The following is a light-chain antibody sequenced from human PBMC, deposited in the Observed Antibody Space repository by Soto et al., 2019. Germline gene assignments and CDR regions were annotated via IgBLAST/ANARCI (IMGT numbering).Light chain of an antibody. Sequence: EIVLTQSPGTLSLSPGERATLSCRASQSVSSSYLAWYQQKPGQAPRLLISGASSRATGIPDRFSGSGSGTDFTLTISRLEPEDFAVYYCQQFGTSPPNFGQGTRLEIK. CDR1: QSVSSSY. CDR2: GAS. J-gene: IGKJ5*01. CDR3: QQFGTSPPN. V-gene: IGKV3-20*01.